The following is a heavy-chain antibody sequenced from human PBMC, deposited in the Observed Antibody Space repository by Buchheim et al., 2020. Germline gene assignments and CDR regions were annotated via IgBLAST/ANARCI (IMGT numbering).Heavy chain of an antibody. CDR3: ARVVGTRTYYGMDV. J-gene: IGHJ6*02. D-gene: IGHD2-15*01. V-gene: IGHV3-23*01. CDR1: GFTFINYA. Sequence: EVQLLESGGGLVQPGGSLRLSCAASGFTFINYAMSWVRQAPGKGLEWVSGISGSTGRKYYADSLKGRFTISRDNSKNPMYLQMNSLRAEDTAVYYCARVVGTRTYYGMDVWGRGTT. CDR2: ISGSTGRK.